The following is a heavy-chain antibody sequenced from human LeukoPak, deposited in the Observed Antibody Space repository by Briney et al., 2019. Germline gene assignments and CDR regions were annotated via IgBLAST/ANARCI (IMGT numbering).Heavy chain of an antibody. CDR1: GFTFSSYS. CDR2: ISSSSYI. CDR3: ARDDDYGDYGFGH. V-gene: IGHV3-21*01. D-gene: IGHD4-17*01. J-gene: IGHJ4*02. Sequence: GGSLRLSCAASGFTFSSYSMNWVRQAPGKGLEWVSSISSSSYIYYADSVKGRFTISRDNAKNSLYLQMNSLRAEDTAVYYCARDDDYGDYGFGHGGQGTLVTVSS.